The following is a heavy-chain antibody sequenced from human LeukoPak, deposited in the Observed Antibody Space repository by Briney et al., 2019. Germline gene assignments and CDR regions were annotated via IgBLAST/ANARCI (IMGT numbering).Heavy chain of an antibody. D-gene: IGHD6-19*01. CDR3: AKETEIAVAGRYFDY. J-gene: IGHJ4*02. Sequence: GGSLRLSCAASGFTFSDYYMSWIRQAPGKGLEWVSYISSSGSTIYYADSVKGRFTISRDNAKNSLYLQMNSLRAEDTAVYYCAKETEIAVAGRYFDYWGQGTLVTVSS. CDR2: ISSSGSTI. V-gene: IGHV3-11*04. CDR1: GFTFSDYY.